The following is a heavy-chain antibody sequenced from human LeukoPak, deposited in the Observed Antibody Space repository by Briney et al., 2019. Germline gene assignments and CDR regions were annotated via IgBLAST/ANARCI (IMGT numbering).Heavy chain of an antibody. V-gene: IGHV3-11*04. J-gene: IGHJ4*02. CDR3: AIGYCSGGSCPPINFDY. CDR2: ISSSGSTI. CDR1: GFTFSDYY. D-gene: IGHD2-15*01. Sequence: GGSLRLSCAASGFTFSDYYMSWIRQAPGKGLEWVSFISSSGSTIYYADSVKGRFTISRDNAKNSLYLQMNSLRAEDTAVYYCAIGYCSGGSCPPINFDYWGQGTLVTVSS.